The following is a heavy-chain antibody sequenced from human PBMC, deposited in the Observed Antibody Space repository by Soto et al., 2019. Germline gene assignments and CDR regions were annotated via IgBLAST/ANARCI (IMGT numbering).Heavy chain of an antibody. CDR1: GFTFSSYS. V-gene: IGHV3-48*01. D-gene: IGHD4-17*01. CDR2: ISWSSSTI. CDR3: ARDRWTDYGDYAAWFDP. J-gene: IGHJ5*02. Sequence: GGSLRLSCAASGFTFSSYSRNWVRQAQGKGLEWVSYISWSSSTIYYADSVKGRFTISRDNAKNSLYLQMNSLRAEDTAVYYCARDRWTDYGDYAAWFDPWGQGTLVTVSS.